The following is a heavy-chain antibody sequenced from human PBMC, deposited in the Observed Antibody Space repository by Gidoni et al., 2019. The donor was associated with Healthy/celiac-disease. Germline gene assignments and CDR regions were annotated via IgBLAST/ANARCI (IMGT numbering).Heavy chain of an antibody. Sequence: EVQLVESGGGLVKPGGSLRLSCAASGVTFSSYSMNWVRQAPGKGLEWVSTISSSISYIYYADSVKGRFTISRDNAKNSLYLQMNSLRAEDTAVYYCARFSNYDILTGYLGYWGQGTLVTVSS. D-gene: IGHD3-9*01. CDR1: GVTFSSYS. CDR3: ARFSNYDILTGYLGY. V-gene: IGHV3-21*01. J-gene: IGHJ4*02. CDR2: ISSSISYI.